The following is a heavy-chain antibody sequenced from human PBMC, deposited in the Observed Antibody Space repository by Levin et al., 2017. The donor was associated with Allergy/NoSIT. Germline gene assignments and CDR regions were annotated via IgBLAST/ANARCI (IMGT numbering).Heavy chain of an antibody. D-gene: IGHD3-10*01. CDR3: ARRRADGSVSN. Sequence: SQTLSLTCAVYGGSFSDYCWSWIRQPPGKGLEWIGEISHVGSTSYNPSLKSRLTMSVDTSKNQFSLKLNSVTAADTAVYYCARRRADGSVSNWGQGTLVTVSS. CDR2: ISHVGST. CDR1: GGSFSDYC. V-gene: IGHV4-34*01. J-gene: IGHJ4*02.